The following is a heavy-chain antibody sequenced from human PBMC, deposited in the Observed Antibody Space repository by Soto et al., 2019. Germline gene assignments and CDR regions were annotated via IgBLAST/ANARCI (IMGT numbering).Heavy chain of an antibody. D-gene: IGHD2-15*01. CDR3: VRTSLVVAAATREDY. V-gene: IGHV3-74*01. CDR1: GFTFSSYW. CDR2: INSGGSST. Sequence: GESLKISCAASGFTFSSYWMHWVRQAPWKGLVWVSRINSGGSSTSYAGSVKGRFTISRDNAKNTLYLQMNSLRAEDTAVYYCVRTSLVVAAATREDYWGQGTLVTVSS. J-gene: IGHJ4*02.